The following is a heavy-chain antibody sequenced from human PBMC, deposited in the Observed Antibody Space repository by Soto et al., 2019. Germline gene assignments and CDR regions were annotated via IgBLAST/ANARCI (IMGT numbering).Heavy chain of an antibody. V-gene: IGHV3-33*01. Sequence: QVQLVESGGGVVQPGRSLRLSCAESGFTFSSYGMHWVRQAPGKGLEWVAVIWYDGSNKYYADSVKGRFTISRDNSKNTLYLQMNSLRAEDTAVYYCARDPVVGDFWGGPSGDYWGQGTLVTVSS. CDR1: GFTFSSYG. CDR2: IWYDGSNK. CDR3: ARDPVVGDFWGGPSGDY. J-gene: IGHJ4*02. D-gene: IGHD3-3*01.